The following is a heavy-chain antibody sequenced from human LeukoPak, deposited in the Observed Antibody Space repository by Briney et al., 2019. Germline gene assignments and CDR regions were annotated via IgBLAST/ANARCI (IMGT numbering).Heavy chain of an antibody. CDR1: GFTFSSYGMQFSSYG. CDR3: AKLKINYYHYMDV. V-gene: IGHV3-30*02. D-gene: IGHD3-16*01. CDR2: IRSDGRNK. J-gene: IGHJ6*03. Sequence: GGSLRLSCAASGFTFSSYGMQFSSYGMHWVRQAPGKGLEWVSFIRSDGRNKYYADSVKGRFTISRDNSKNTLYLQMNSVRAEDTAVYYCAKLKINYYHYMDVWGKGTTVIVSS.